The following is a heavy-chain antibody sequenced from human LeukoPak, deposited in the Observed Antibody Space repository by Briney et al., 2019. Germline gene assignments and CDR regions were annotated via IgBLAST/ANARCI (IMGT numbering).Heavy chain of an antibody. V-gene: IGHV3-21*01. CDR2: ISSSSGSI. CDR3: ASGSGAPAYYVNPFDY. J-gene: IGHJ4*02. D-gene: IGHD3-10*02. Sequence: GGPLRLSCAASGFTFSSYSMTWVRQAPGKGLEWVSSISSSSGSIYYADSVKGRFTISRDNAKDSLYLQMNSLRAEDTAVYFCASGSGAPAYYVNPFDYWGQGTLVTVSS. CDR1: GFTFSSYS.